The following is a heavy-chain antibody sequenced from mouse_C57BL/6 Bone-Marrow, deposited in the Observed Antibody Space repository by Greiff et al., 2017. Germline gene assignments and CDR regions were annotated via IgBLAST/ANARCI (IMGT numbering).Heavy chain of an antibody. J-gene: IGHJ2*01. CDR3: ARCDGYYDYFDY. CDR2: INPNYGTT. CDR1: GYSFTDYN. Sequence: EVQGVESGPELVKPGASVKISCKASGYSFTDYNMNWVKQSNGTSLEWIGVINPNYGTTSYNQKFKGKATLTVDQSSSTAYMQLNSLTSEDSAVYYCARCDGYYDYFDYGGQGTTLTVSS. D-gene: IGHD2-3*01. V-gene: IGHV1-39*01.